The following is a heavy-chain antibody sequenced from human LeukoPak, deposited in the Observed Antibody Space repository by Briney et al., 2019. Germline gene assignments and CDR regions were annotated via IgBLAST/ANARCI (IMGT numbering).Heavy chain of an antibody. CDR3: ARDKGYCSGGSCYEGGN. J-gene: IGHJ4*02. Sequence: GGSLRLSCAASGFTFSSYSMNWVRQAPGKGLEWVSSISSSSSYIYYADSVKGRFTISRDNAKNSLYLQMNSLRAEDTAVYYCARDKGYCSGGSCYEGGNWGQGTLVTVSS. CDR2: ISSSSSYI. V-gene: IGHV3-21*01. CDR1: GFTFSSYS. D-gene: IGHD2-15*01.